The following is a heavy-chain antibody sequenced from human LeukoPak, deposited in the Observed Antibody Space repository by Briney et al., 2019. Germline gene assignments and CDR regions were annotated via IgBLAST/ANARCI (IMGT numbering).Heavy chain of an antibody. CDR2: ISTDGGIK. CDR3: ARDRTLGSPDDFDC. J-gene: IGHJ4*02. V-gene: IGHV3-30*04. CDR1: GFTFSTYD. Sequence: PGGSLRLSCEASGFTFSTYDMHWVRQAPGKGLEWVAVISTDGGIKKYADSVKGRFTISRDNPKNTLSLEMNSLRAEDTAVYYCARDRTLGSPDDFDCWGQGTLLTASS. D-gene: IGHD7-27*01.